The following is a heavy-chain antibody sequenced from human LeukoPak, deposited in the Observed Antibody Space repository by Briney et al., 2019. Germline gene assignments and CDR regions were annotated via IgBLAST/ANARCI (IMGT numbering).Heavy chain of an antibody. Sequence: SETLSLTCTVSGGSISSYYWSWIRQPAGKGLEWIGRIYTSGSTNYNPSLKSRVTMSVDTSKNQFSLKLSSVTAADTAVYYCARLNYYGSGSYIDYWGQGTLVTVSS. D-gene: IGHD3-10*01. V-gene: IGHV4-4*07. CDR1: GGSISSYY. CDR3: ARLNYYGSGSYIDY. J-gene: IGHJ4*02. CDR2: IYTSGST.